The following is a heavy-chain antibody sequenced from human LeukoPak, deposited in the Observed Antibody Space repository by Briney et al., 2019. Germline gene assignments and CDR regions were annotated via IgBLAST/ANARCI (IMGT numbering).Heavy chain of an antibody. CDR1: RYSFTSYW. J-gene: IGHJ4*02. D-gene: IGHD3-10*01. CDR3: ASAPPPLWRGFDY. V-gene: IGHV5-51*01. CDR2: IYPGDSDT. Sequence: GESLKISCKGSRYSFTSYWIGWVRQMPGKGLEWMGVIYPGDSDTRYSPSFQGQVTISADKSISTTYLQWSSLKASDTAMYYCASAPPPLWRGFDYWGQGTLVTVSS.